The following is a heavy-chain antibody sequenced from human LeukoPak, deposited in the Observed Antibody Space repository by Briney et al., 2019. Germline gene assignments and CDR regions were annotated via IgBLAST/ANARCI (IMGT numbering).Heavy chain of an antibody. D-gene: IGHD5-12*01. CDR3: ARGGYSDYDSHLFQH. CDR2: IWYDGSNK. J-gene: IGHJ1*01. V-gene: IGHV3-33*01. CDR1: GFTFSNYG. Sequence: PGGSLRLSCATSGFTFSNYGLHWVRQAPGKGPEWVALIWYDGSNKHYADSVKGRFTISRDNSKNTLYLQMNSLRVEDTAVYYCARGGYSDYDSHLFQHWGRGTLVTVSS.